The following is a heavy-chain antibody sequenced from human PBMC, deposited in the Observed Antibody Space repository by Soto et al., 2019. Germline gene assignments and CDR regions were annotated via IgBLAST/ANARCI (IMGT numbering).Heavy chain of an antibody. D-gene: IGHD6-19*01. Sequence: ASVKVSCKASGYTFTSYGISWVRQAPGQGLEWMGWISAYNGNTNYAPKLQGRVTMTTDTSTSTAYMELRSLRSDDTAVYYCARDRGVAPPVAGNTHYYYYMDVWGKGTTVTVS. CDR2: ISAYNGNT. CDR3: ARDRGVAPPVAGNTHYYYYMDV. J-gene: IGHJ6*03. CDR1: GYTFTSYG. V-gene: IGHV1-18*01.